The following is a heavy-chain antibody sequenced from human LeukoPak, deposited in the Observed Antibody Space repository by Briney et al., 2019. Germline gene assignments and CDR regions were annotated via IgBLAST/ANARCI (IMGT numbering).Heavy chain of an antibody. V-gene: IGHV4-30-4*08. CDR1: DYX. CDR2: IYYSGST. CDR3: ARAGFPGVLDI. J-gene: IGHJ3*02. Sequence: DYXWSXXXQPPGKGLEWIGYIYYSGSTYYNPSLKSRVTISVDTSKNQFSLKLSSVTAADTAVYYCARAGFPGVLDIWGQGTMVTVSS. D-gene: IGHD1-14*01.